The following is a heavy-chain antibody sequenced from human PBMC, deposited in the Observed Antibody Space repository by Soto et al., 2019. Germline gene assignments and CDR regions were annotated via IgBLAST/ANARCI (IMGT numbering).Heavy chain of an antibody. CDR2: IYYSGST. D-gene: IGHD3-3*02. CDR3: ASPKIAFYNWFDP. CDR1: GGSISSSSYY. Sequence: SETLSLTCTVSGGSISSSSYYWGWIRQPPGKGLEWIGSIYYSGSTYYNPSLKSRVTISVDTSKNQFSLKLSSVTAADTAVYYCASPKIAFYNWFDPGGQGTLSTVS. J-gene: IGHJ5*02. V-gene: IGHV4-39*01.